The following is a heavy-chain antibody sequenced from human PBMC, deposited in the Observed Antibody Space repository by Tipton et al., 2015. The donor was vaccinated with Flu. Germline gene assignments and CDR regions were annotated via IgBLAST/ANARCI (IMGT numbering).Heavy chain of an antibody. CDR1: GDSIDSRYY. CDR2: IHRSGTT. V-gene: IGHV4-38-2*01. D-gene: IGHD4-11*01. CDR3: ARRDYSNYVSEPKNWFDP. Sequence: TLSLTCSVSGDSIDSRYYWCWFRQPPGQGLEGIVNIHRSGTTYHNTSPKSRVIMSVEPTKNQFSLKLSSVTAADTAVYYCARRDYSNYVSEPKNWFDPWGQGVLVTVSS. J-gene: IGHJ5*02.